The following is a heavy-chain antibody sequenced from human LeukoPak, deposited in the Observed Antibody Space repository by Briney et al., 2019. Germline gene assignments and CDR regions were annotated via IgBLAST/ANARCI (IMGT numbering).Heavy chain of an antibody. CDR2: ISGTGGST. CDR1: GFSFNNFG. CDR3: ARGTQWLERYYYGMDV. Sequence: GGSLRLSCVVSGFSFNNFGMTWVRQAPGRGLEWVSSISGTGGSTHYADSVKGRFTISRDNSKNTLYLQMNSLRAEDTAVYYCARGTQWLERYYYGMDVWGQGTTVTVSS. D-gene: IGHD6-19*01. V-gene: IGHV3-23*01. J-gene: IGHJ6*02.